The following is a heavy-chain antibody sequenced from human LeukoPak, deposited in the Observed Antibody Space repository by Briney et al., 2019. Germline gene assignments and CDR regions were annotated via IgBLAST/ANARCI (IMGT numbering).Heavy chain of an antibody. CDR3: ARGPPIAVVPHTNRLFDY. J-gene: IGHJ4*02. Sequence: ASVKVSCKASGYTFTSYYMHWVRQAPGQGLEWMGIINPSGGSTSYAQKFQGRVTMTRDTSTSTVYMELSSLRSDDTAVYYCARGPPIAVVPHTNRLFDYWGQGTLVTVSS. D-gene: IGHD6-19*01. CDR2: INPSGGST. V-gene: IGHV1-46*01. CDR1: GYTFTSYY.